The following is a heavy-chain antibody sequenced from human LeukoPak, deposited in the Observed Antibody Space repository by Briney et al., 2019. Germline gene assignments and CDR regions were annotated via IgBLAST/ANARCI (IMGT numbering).Heavy chain of an antibody. J-gene: IGHJ4*02. V-gene: IGHV3-15*01. CDR3: ARASSGLFY. CDR1: GLTFSNAW. CDR2: IKRKTDGETT. D-gene: IGHD3-16*01. Sequence: GESLRLSCAASGLTFSNAWMSWVRQDPGEGLEWVGRIKRKTDGETTEYVAPVKGRFTISRDDSKNTLYLQMNSLKTEDTGVYYCARASSGLFYWGQGTLVTVSS.